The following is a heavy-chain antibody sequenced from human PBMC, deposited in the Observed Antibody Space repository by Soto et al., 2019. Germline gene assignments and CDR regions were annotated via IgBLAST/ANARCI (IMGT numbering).Heavy chain of an antibody. CDR2: ISAYNGNT. Sequence: ASVKVSCKASGYTFTSYGISWVRQAPGQGLEWMGWISAYNGNTNYAQKLQGRVTMTTDTSTSTAYMELRSLGSDDTAVYYCARVDCSGGSCYSYFDYWGQGTLVTVSS. J-gene: IGHJ4*02. D-gene: IGHD2-15*01. CDR3: ARVDCSGGSCYSYFDY. CDR1: GYTFTSYG. V-gene: IGHV1-18*01.